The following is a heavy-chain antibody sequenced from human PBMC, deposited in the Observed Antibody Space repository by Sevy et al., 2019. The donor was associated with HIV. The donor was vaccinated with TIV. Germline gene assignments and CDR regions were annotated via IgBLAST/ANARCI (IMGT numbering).Heavy chain of an antibody. D-gene: IGHD3-3*01. V-gene: IGHV1-2*02. CDR3: ARDQSYYGVWSAIGGMDV. Sequence: ASVKVSCKASGYTFTGYYMHWVRQAPGQGLEWMGWINPNSGGTNYAQKFQGRVTMTSDTSISTAYMELSRLRSDDTAVYYCARDQSYYGVWSAIGGMDVWGQGTTVTVSS. J-gene: IGHJ6*02. CDR2: INPNSGGT. CDR1: GYTFTGYY.